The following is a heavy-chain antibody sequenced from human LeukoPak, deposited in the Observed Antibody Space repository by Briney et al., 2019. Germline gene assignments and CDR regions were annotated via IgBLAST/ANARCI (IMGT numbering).Heavy chain of an antibody. D-gene: IGHD5-12*01. CDR1: YGSISNYY. CDR2: ISYSGSN. V-gene: IGHV4-59*01. Sequence: PSETLSLTCTVCYGSISNYYWNWIRQPPGKGREWMGYISYSGSNSYNPSLKRRVTISVDRYKNEFSLKLSSVTAADTAMYYSARAAWGYDYHFDYWGQGTLVTVSS. CDR3: ARAAWGYDYHFDY. J-gene: IGHJ4*02.